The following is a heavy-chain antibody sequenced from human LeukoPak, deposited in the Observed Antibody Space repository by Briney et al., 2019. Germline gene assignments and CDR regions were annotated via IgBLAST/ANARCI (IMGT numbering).Heavy chain of an antibody. CDR2: IIPIFGTA. J-gene: IGHJ6*03. D-gene: IGHD2-15*01. CDR3: ARDRVVAANYYYYMDV. Sequence: GASVKVSCKASGGTFSSYAISWVRQAPGQGLEWMGRIIPIFGTANYAQKFQGRVTITTDESTSTAYMELSSLRSEDTAVHYCARDRVVAANYYYYMDVWGKGTTVTVSS. V-gene: IGHV1-69*05. CDR1: GGTFSSYA.